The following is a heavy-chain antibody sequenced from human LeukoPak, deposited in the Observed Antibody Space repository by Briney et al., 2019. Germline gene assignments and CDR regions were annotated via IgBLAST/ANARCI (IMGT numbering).Heavy chain of an antibody. J-gene: IGHJ4*02. CDR1: GYTFTSYG. Sequence: GASVKVSCKASGYTFTSYGISWVRQAPGQGLEWMGWISAYKGNTNYAQKLQGRVTMTTDTSTSTAYMELRSLRSDDTAVYYCAREGSFWFDWLGGYYFDYWGQGTLVTVSS. CDR2: ISAYKGNT. V-gene: IGHV1-18*04. CDR3: AREGSFWFDWLGGYYFDY. D-gene: IGHD3-9*01.